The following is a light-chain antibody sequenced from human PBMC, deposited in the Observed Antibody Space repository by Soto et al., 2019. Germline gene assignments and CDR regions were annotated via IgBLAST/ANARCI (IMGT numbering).Light chain of an antibody. CDR1: QSVSDMY. CDR2: AS. CDR3: QHYGTSAL. J-gene: IGKJ3*01. Sequence: EIVLTQSPGTLSLSPGARATLSCRASQSVSDMYLAWYQQKPGQAPRLLSHASNRATGIPYRFSGSGSGTDFTLTISRLEPEDFGVYYCQHYGTSALFGPGTKVEIK. V-gene: IGKV3-20*01.